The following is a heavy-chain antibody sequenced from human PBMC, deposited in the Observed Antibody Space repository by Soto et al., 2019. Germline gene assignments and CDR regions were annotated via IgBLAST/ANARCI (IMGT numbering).Heavy chain of an antibody. J-gene: IGHJ4*02. CDR2: ISAGSDNM. CDR1: GYTFSSYV. D-gene: IGHD6-13*01. V-gene: IGHV1-3*01. Sequence: ASVKVSCKASGYTFSSYVMHWVRQAPGQTLEWMGWISAGSDNMKYSQKFQGRLTITWDTSASTAYMELSSLRSEDTAVYFCARDLIAATGAYFDYWGQGTPVTVSS. CDR3: ARDLIAATGAYFDY.